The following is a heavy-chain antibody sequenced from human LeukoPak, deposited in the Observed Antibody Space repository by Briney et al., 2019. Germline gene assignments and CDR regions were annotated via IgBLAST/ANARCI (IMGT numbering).Heavy chain of an antibody. CDR1: GFTFSSYS. Sequence: KPGGSLRLSCAASGFTFSSYSMNWVRQAPGKGLDWVSSISSSSSYIYYADSVKGRFTISRDNAKNSLYLQMNSLRAEDTAVYYCARDPGIAAAGELDYWGQGTLVTVSS. CDR2: ISSSSSYI. CDR3: ARDPGIAAAGELDY. V-gene: IGHV3-21*01. D-gene: IGHD6-13*01. J-gene: IGHJ4*02.